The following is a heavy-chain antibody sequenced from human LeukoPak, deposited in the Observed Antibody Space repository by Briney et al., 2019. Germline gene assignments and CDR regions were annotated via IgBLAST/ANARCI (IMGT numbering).Heavy chain of an antibody. CDR3: ARRHNGYSSGWYGLEGYYYMDV. J-gene: IGHJ6*03. CDR1: GYTFTNYG. CDR2: ISTYTGNT. D-gene: IGHD6-19*01. Sequence: AASVKVSCKASGYTFTNYGISWVRQAPGQGLEWMGWISTYTGNTYYAQKLQGRVTMTTDTSTSTAYMELRSLRSDDTAVYYCARRHNGYSSGWYGLEGYYYMDVWGKGTTVTVSS. V-gene: IGHV1-18*01.